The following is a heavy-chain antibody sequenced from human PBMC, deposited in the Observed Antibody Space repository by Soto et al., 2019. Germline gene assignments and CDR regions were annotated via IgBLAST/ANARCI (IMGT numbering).Heavy chain of an antibody. CDR2: INAGNGNT. Sequence: ASVKVSCKASGYTFTSYAMHWVRQAPGQRLEWMGWINAGNGNTKYSQKFQGRVTITRDTSASTAYMELSSLRSEDTAVYYCASEVVVTAQDYYYYYGMDVWGQGTTVTFSS. J-gene: IGHJ6*02. V-gene: IGHV1-3*01. CDR1: GYTFTSYA. D-gene: IGHD2-21*02. CDR3: ASEVVVTAQDYYYYYGMDV.